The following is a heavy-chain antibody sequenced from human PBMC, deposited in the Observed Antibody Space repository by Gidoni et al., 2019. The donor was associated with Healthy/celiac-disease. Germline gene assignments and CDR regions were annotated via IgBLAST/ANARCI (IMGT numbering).Heavy chain of an antibody. D-gene: IGHD6-19*01. CDR1: GFTFSSYS. V-gene: IGHV3-21*01. Sequence: EVQLVVSVGGLVKPVGSLRLSCEPSGFTFSSYSMNLVRQAPGKGLEWVSSISSSSSYISYADSVKGRFTISRDKAKNSLYLQMNSLRAEDTAVYYCARVIAVDSNNFDYWGQGTLVTVAS. CDR3: ARVIAVDSNNFDY. J-gene: IGHJ4*02. CDR2: ISSSSSYI.